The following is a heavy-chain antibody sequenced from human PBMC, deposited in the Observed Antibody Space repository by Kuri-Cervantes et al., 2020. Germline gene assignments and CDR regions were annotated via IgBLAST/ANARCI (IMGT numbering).Heavy chain of an antibody. J-gene: IGHJ4*02. D-gene: IGHD3-3*01. CDR2: FDPKDGET. CDR1: GYTLTELS. Sequence: ASVKVSCKVSGYTLTELSMHWVRQAPGKGLEWMGGFDPKDGETIYAQKFQGRVTMTEDTSTDTAYMELSSLRSEDTAVYYCATVQVLRFLEWFSYWGQGTLVTVSS. CDR3: ATVQVLRFLEWFSY. V-gene: IGHV1-24*01.